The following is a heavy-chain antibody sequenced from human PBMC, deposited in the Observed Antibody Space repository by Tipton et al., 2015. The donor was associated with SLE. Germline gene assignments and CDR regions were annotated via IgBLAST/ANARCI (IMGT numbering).Heavy chain of an antibody. Sequence: TLSLTCSVSGDSMSSGNYYWTWIRQPAGKGLEWIGHIFTSGVTKYNPTLKSRATISFDTANNKFSLRLTSVTAVDTAVYFCARGVYAWNYDFFDHWGQGTLVTVSS. CDR3: ARGVYAWNYDFFDH. CDR2: IFTSGVT. D-gene: IGHD1-7*01. CDR1: GDSMSSGNYY. J-gene: IGHJ4*02. V-gene: IGHV4-61*09.